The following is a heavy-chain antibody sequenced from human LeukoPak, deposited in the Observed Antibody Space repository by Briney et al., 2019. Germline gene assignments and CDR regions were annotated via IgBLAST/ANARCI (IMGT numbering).Heavy chain of an antibody. CDR2: ISSSSSLI. D-gene: IGHD6-13*01. CDR1: GFTFSYYS. V-gene: IGHV3-21*01. CDR3: AKVDRGDYSSSPVPYYNYYMNV. J-gene: IGHJ6*03. Sequence: GGSLRLSCAASGFTFSYYSMNWVRQAPGRGLEWVSCISSSSSLIFYSDSVRGRFTISRDNAKNLLYLHMNSLRVEDTAVYYCAKVDRGDYSSSPVPYYNYYMNVWGKGTTVTVTS.